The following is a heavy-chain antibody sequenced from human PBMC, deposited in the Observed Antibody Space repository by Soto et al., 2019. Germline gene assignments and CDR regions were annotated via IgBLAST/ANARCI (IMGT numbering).Heavy chain of an antibody. CDR1: GYSFTSYW. Sequence: GESLKIGCKGSGYSFTSYWIGWVRQMPGKGREWMGIIYPGYSDTRYSPSFRGQVTISADKSISTAYLQWSSLKASDTAMYYCARGDYGDPRALYYYYGMDVWGQGTTVTVSS. J-gene: IGHJ6*02. V-gene: IGHV5-51*01. D-gene: IGHD4-17*01. CDR2: IYPGYSDT. CDR3: ARGDYGDPRALYYYYGMDV.